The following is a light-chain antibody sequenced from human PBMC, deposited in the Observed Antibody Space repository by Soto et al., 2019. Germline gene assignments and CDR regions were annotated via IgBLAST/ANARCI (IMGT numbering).Light chain of an antibody. CDR1: SDDVGSYNL. Sequence: QSALTQPASVSGSPGQSITISCTGNSDDVGSYNLVSWYQQHPGKAPKVMIYEVDKRPSGVSDRFSGSKSGNTASLTISGLQAEDEANYYCCSYVGSSTWVFGGGTKLTVL. CDR2: EVD. J-gene: IGLJ3*02. CDR3: CSYVGSSTWV. V-gene: IGLV2-23*02.